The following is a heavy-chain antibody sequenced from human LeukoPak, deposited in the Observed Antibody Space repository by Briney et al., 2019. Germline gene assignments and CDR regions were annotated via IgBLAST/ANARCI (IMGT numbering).Heavy chain of an antibody. J-gene: IGHJ4*02. CDR2: ISSSSSTI. CDR1: GFTFSSYS. Sequence: GGSLRLSCAASGFTFSSYSMNWVHQAPGKVLEWVSYISSSSSTIYYADSVKGRFTISRDNAKNSLYLQMNSLRDEDTAVYYCARDQYDILTGYYIRFDYWGQGTLVTVSS. D-gene: IGHD3-9*01. CDR3: ARDQYDILTGYYIRFDY. V-gene: IGHV3-48*02.